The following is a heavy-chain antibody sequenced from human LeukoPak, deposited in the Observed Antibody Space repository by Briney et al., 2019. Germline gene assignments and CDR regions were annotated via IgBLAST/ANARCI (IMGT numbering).Heavy chain of an antibody. CDR1: GFTFSSYA. J-gene: IGHJ5*02. Sequence: PGRSLRLSCAASGFTFSSYAMHWVRQAPGKGLEWVAVISYDGSNKYYADSVKGRFTISRDNSKNTLYLQMNSLRAEDTAVYYCAKDLHPWFGPTFDPWGQGTLVTVSS. V-gene: IGHV3-30*04. CDR3: AKDLHPWFGPTFDP. D-gene: IGHD3-10*01. CDR2: ISYDGSNK.